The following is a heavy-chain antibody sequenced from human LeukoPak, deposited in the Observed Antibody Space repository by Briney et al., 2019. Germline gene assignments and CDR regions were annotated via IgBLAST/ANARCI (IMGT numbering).Heavy chain of an antibody. CDR2: INHSGST. CDR1: GGSFSGYY. Sequence: PSETLSLTCAVYGGSFSGYYWSWIRQPPGKGLEWIGEINHSGSTNYNPSLKSRVTISVDTSKNQFSLKLSSVTAADTAVYYCARVGSGYYSYYFDYWGQGTLVTVSS. J-gene: IGHJ4*02. D-gene: IGHD3-22*01. CDR3: ARVGSGYYSYYFDY. V-gene: IGHV4-34*01.